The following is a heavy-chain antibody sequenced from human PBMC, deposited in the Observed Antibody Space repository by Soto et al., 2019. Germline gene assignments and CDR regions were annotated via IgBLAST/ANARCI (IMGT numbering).Heavy chain of an antibody. CDR3: ARDFAPDYYDSSGYHNWFDP. V-gene: IGHV4-30-2*01. CDR1: GGSISSGGYS. J-gene: IGHJ5*02. D-gene: IGHD3-22*01. Sequence: SETLSLTCAVSGGSISSGGYSWSWIRQPPGKGLEWIGYIYHSGSTYYNPSLKSRVTISVDRSKNQFSLKLSSVTAADTAVYYCARDFAPDYYDSSGYHNWFDPWGQGTLVTVSS. CDR2: IYHSGST.